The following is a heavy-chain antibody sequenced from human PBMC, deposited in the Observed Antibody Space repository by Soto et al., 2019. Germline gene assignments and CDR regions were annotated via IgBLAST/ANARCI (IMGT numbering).Heavy chain of an antibody. Sequence: LLKGYCKGAVGTISIDLSNWRRHATRQGLEWMGGIIPLFGTANYAQKFQGRVTVTADDSTSTAYMELSSLRSEDTAVYYCARDGTLYASSAYYYLNWGQGTLVTVSS. CDR2: IIPLFGTA. V-gene: IGHV1-69*01. J-gene: IGHJ4*02. CDR3: ARDGTLYASSAYYYLN. CDR1: VGTISIDL. D-gene: IGHD3-22*01.